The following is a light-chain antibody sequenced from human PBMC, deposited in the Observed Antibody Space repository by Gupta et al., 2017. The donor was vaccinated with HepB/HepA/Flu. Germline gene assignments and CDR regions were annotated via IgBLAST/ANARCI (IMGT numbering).Light chain of an antibody. J-gene: IGKJ4*01. CDR3: QHNYSSPFT. CDR2: AAS. CDR1: GSISLF. Sequence: IQMTQSPSSLSASVGDRVTITCRASGSISLFLNWYQKKSGKAPKLIIYAASTLESGFQSRCGGRGAGAVFTTTISSLQPEYFATYYYQHNYSSPFTFGRGTKVEIK. V-gene: IGKV1-39*01.